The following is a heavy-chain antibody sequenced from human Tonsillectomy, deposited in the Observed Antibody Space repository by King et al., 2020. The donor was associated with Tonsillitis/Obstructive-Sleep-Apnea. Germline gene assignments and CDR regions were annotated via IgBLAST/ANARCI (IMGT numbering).Heavy chain of an antibody. CDR3: ARDTIDWLLNYYYYYMDV. CDR1: GFTFSSYW. Sequence: VQLVESGGGLVQPGGSLRLSCAASGFTFSSYWMHWVRQAPGKGLVWVSRINSDGSSTSYADSVKGRFTISRDNAKNTLYLQMNSLRAEDTAVYYCARDTIDWLLNYYYYYMDVWGKGTTVTVSS. CDR2: INSDGSST. V-gene: IGHV3-74*01. D-gene: IGHD3-9*01. J-gene: IGHJ6*03.